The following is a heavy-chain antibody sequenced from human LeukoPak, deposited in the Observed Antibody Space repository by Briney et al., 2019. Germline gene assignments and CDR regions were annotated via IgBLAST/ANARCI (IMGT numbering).Heavy chain of an antibody. J-gene: IGHJ4*02. CDR2: IKTDGSDT. V-gene: IGHV3-74*01. D-gene: IGHD4-11*01. Sequence: VWVSRIKTDGSDTYYAASVRGRFTISRDNAKNTLYLQMDSLRAEDTAVYFCARGDYSSHTLWGQGTLVTVSS. CDR3: ARGDYSSHTL.